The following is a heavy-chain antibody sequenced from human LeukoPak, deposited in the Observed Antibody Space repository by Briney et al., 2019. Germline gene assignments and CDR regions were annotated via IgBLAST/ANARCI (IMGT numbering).Heavy chain of an antibody. Sequence: ASVKVSCKASGYTFTSYDINWVRQATGQGLEWMGWMNPNSGNTGYAQKFQGRVTMTRNTSISTAYMELSSLRSEDTAVYYCARGGGHHYDSTHFGDYWGQGTLVTVSS. J-gene: IGHJ4*02. CDR1: GYTFTSYD. CDR2: MNPNSGNT. V-gene: IGHV1-8*01. D-gene: IGHD3-22*01. CDR3: ARGGGHHYDSTHFGDY.